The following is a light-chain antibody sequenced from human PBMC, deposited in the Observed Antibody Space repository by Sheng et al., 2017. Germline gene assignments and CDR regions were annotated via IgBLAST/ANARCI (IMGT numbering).Light chain of an antibody. J-gene: IGKJ1*01. CDR3: QQYNDWRT. CDR1: QSVSSN. CDR2: GAS. V-gene: IGKV3-15*01. Sequence: EIVLTQSPDTLSVFPGERATLSCRASQSVSSNLAWYQQKPGQAPRLLIYGASTRATGIPARFSGSGSGTEFTLTISSLQSEDFAVYYCQQYNDWRTFGQGPRWKS.